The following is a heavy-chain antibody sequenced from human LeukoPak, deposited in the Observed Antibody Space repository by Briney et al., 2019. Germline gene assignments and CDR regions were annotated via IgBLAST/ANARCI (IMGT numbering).Heavy chain of an antibody. CDR3: AKDNRRHYTSGPNPDSLH. CDR2: INPSGGST. V-gene: IGHV1-46*01. J-gene: IGHJ4*02. D-gene: IGHD6-19*01. Sequence: GASVKVSCKASGYTFTRYYIHWVRQAPGQGLEWMGIINPSGGSTTYAQKFQGRVTMTRDTSTSTVYMELSSLRSEDTAFYYCAKDNRRHYTSGPNPDSLHWGQGALVTVSS. CDR1: GYTFTRYY.